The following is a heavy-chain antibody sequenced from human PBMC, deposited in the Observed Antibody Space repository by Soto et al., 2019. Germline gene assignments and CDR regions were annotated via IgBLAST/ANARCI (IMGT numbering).Heavy chain of an antibody. J-gene: IGHJ5*02. CDR1: GFTFSSYG. Sequence: GGSLRLSCAASGFTFSSYGMHWVRQAPGKGLEWVAVISYDGSNKYYADSVKGRFTISRDNSKNTLYLQMNSLRAEDTAVYYCAKATNYYYGSGSQFDPWGQGTLVTVSS. CDR2: ISYDGSNK. CDR3: AKATNYYYGSGSQFDP. D-gene: IGHD3-10*01. V-gene: IGHV3-30*18.